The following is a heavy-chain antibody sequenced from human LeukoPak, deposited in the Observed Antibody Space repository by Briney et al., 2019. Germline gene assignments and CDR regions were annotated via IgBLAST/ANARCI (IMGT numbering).Heavy chain of an antibody. CDR3: ARDRERAFDI. CDR1: GGSISGYY. CDR2: ISYSGST. D-gene: IGHD1-26*01. V-gene: IGHV4-59*01. J-gene: IGHJ3*02. Sequence: PSETLSLTCTVSGGSISGYYWSWIRQPPGEGLEWIGYISYSGSTNYNPSLKNRVTISVDTSKNQFSLKLSSVTAADTAVYYCARDRERAFDIWGQGTLVTVSS.